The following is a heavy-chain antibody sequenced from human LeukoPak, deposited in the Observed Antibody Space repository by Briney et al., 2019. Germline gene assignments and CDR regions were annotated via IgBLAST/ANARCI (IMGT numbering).Heavy chain of an antibody. CDR1: GFTFSSYG. CDR2: IWYDGSNK. V-gene: IGHV3-33*01. Sequence: GRSLRLSCAASGFTFSSYGMHWVRQAPGKGLEWVAVIWYDGSNKYYADSVKGRFTISRDNSKNTLYLQMNSLRAEDTAVYYCARAKGLLVTGAMGYWGQGTLVTVSS. D-gene: IGHD2-2*01. J-gene: IGHJ4*02. CDR3: ARAKGLLVTGAMGY.